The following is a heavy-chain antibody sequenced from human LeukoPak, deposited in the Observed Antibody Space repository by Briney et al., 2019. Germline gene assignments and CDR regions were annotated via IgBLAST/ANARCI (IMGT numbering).Heavy chain of an antibody. CDR2: TNDDGVLT. Sequence: GPSLRLSCSAAGFTFSSHAMHWVCQAPGKGLEYGSTTNDDGVLTQYADSVKGRFNISRDNSKNSAYLQMNNLRPDDSAVYNCLKGGWATSGPPKDWGQGTLVSASA. J-gene: IGHJ4*02. V-gene: IGHV3-64D*08. CDR1: GFTFSSHA. D-gene: IGHD1-26*01. CDR3: LKGGWATSGPPKD.